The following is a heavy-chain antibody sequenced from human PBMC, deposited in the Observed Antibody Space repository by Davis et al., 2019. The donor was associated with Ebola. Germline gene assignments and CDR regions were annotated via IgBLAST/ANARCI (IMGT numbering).Heavy chain of an antibody. D-gene: IGHD2-2*01. J-gene: IGHJ3*02. V-gene: IGHV1-8*01. Sequence: ASVKVSCKASGYTFTTYDITWVRQATGQGLEWMGWMNPKNGNTGYAQKFQGRVTMTSNTSISTAYMELNSLRSEDTAVYYCATGRSGAAAMWHDAFDIWGQGTMVTVSS. CDR2: MNPKNGNT. CDR3: ATGRSGAAAMWHDAFDI. CDR1: GYTFTTYD.